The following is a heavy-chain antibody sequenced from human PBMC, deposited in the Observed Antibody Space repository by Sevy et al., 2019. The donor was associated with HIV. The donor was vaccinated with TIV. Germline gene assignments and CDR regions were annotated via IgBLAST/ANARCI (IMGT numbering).Heavy chain of an antibody. V-gene: IGHV3-23*01. CDR2: ISGSGGSGDKT. Sequence: GGSLRLSCAASGFTFSSYAMNWVRQAPGKGLEWVSGISGSGGSGDKTNYADSVKGRFTISRDESKNSRYLQLNSLRAEDTAIYYCARKYDSSGYFDYWGQGTLVTVSS. J-gene: IGHJ4*02. CDR3: ARKYDSSGYFDY. D-gene: IGHD3-22*01. CDR1: GFTFSSYA.